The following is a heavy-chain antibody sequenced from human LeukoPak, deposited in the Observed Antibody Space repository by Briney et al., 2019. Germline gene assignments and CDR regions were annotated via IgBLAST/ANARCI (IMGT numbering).Heavy chain of an antibody. D-gene: IGHD3-22*01. V-gene: IGHV2-70*01. CDR2: PDWDDDK. J-gene: IGHJ3*02. CDR3: ARILPDSSGHSAFDI. CDR1: GFSLSTSGMC. Sequence: SGPTLAKPTQTLTLTCTFSGFSLSTSGMCVSWIGQPPGKAREWLALPDWDDDKYYSTSLKTRLTISQDTSKTQVVLTMTNMDPADTPTYYCARILPDSSGHSAFDIWGQGTMVTVSS.